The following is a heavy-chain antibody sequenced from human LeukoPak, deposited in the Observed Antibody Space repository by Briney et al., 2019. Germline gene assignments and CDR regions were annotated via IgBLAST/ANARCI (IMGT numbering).Heavy chain of an antibody. Sequence: SQTLSLTCAISGDSVSSNSAAWNWIRQSPSRGLEWLGRTYYRSKWYNDYAVSVKSRITINPDTSKNQFSLQLNSVTPEDTAVYYCARDLVAYCGGDCWVHDYWGQGTLVTVSS. J-gene: IGHJ4*02. CDR3: ARDLVAYCGGDCWVHDY. D-gene: IGHD2-21*02. CDR1: GDSVSSNSAA. V-gene: IGHV6-1*01. CDR2: TYYRSKWYN.